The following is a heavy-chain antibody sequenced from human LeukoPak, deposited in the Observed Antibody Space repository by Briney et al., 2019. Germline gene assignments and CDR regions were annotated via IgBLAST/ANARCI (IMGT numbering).Heavy chain of an antibody. Sequence: TSETLSLTCTVSGGSISGYYWSWIRQHPGKGLEWIGYIYYSGSTYYNPSLKSRVTISVDTSKNQFSLKLSSVTAADTAVYYCARGKYCIGGNCYANWFDPWGQGTLVTVSS. CDR2: IYYSGST. CDR3: ARGKYCIGGNCYANWFDP. D-gene: IGHD2-15*01. V-gene: IGHV4-31*03. CDR1: GGSISGYY. J-gene: IGHJ5*02.